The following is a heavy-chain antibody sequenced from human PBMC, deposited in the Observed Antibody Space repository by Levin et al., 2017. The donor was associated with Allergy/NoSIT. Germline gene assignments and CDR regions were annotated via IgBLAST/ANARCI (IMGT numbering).Heavy chain of an antibody. CDR3: ARDSPVYYYDSSGPNDAFDI. Sequence: GESLKISCKASGYTFTSYGISWVRQAPGQGLEWMGWISAYNGNTNYAQKLQGRVTMTTDTSTSTAYMELRSLRSDDTAVYYCARDSPVYYYDSSGPNDAFDIWGQGTMVTVSS. D-gene: IGHD3-22*01. CDR1: GYTFTSYG. V-gene: IGHV1-18*01. J-gene: IGHJ3*02. CDR2: ISAYNGNT.